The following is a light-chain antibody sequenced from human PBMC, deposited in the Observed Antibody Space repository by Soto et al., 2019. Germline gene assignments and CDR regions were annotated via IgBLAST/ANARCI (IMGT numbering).Light chain of an antibody. CDR2: EVS. V-gene: IGLV2-14*01. Sequence: QSAPTQPASVSGSHGQSITISCTGTSSDVGGYNYVSRYQQHPGKAPKLMIYEVSNRPSGVSNRFSGSKSGNTASLTISGLQAEDEADYYCSSYTSSSTRVFGGGPSSPS. CDR1: SSDVGGYNY. CDR3: SSYTSSSTRV. J-gene: IGLJ3*02.